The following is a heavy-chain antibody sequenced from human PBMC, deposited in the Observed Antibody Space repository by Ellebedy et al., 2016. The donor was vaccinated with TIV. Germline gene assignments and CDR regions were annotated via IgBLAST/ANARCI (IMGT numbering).Heavy chain of an antibody. J-gene: IGHJ3*02. CDR2: IIPIFGTA. V-gene: IGHV1-69*13. CDR1: GGTFSTHT. CDR3: AFPGEGHKKVGHPAFDI. D-gene: IGHD2-2*01. Sequence: SVKVSXXASGGTFSTHTFNWVRQGPGQGLEWVGGIIPIFGTAYYAEKVKDRVTITADEATSTSFMEVRSLTSEDTAVYYCAFPGEGHKKVGHPAFDIWGQGTMVTVSS.